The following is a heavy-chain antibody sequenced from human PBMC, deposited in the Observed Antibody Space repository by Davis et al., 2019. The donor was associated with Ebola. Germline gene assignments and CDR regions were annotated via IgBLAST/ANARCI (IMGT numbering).Heavy chain of an antibody. CDR1: GFNVTSSY. V-gene: IGHV3-53*01. CDR3: AREPTGNYYYFYGMDV. J-gene: IGHJ6*04. CDR2: IYGGDT. D-gene: IGHD4-11*01. Sequence: GESLKISCAASGFNVTSSYMSWVRQAPGKGLEWVSGIYGGDTHYADSVKGRFTISRDNSKNALHLQMNSLRVEDTAVYFCAREPTGNYYYFYGMDVWGKGTTVSVSS.